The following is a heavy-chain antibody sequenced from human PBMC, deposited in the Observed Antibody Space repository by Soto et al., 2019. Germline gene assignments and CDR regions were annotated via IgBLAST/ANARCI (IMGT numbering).Heavy chain of an antibody. J-gene: IGHJ4*02. V-gene: IGHV3-9*01. CDR1: GFSFDDYA. CDR3: AKGVSGWSVGESAIPVDH. CDR2: IGWNSGNR. Sequence: DVHLVESGGGLVQPGRSLRLSCGASGFSFDDYAMHWVRQAPGKGLEWVASIGWNSGNRDYADSVKGRFTISRDNAKNSLYWKTNSLSAEATTLHYCAKGVSGWSVGESAIPVDHWGQETLVTVS. D-gene: IGHD3-10*01.